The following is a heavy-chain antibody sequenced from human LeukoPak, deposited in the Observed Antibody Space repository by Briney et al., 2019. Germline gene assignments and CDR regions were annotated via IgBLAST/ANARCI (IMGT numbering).Heavy chain of an antibody. Sequence: ASVTVSCKASGYTFTGYYMHWVRQAPGQGLEWMGWINPNSGGTKYAQKFQGRVTMTRDTSITTAYMELSRLRSDDTAVYYCARVGYGLDYWGQGTLVTVSS. V-gene: IGHV1-2*02. CDR1: GYTFTGYY. D-gene: IGHD3/OR15-3a*01. CDR3: ARVGYGLDY. J-gene: IGHJ4*02. CDR2: INPNSGGT.